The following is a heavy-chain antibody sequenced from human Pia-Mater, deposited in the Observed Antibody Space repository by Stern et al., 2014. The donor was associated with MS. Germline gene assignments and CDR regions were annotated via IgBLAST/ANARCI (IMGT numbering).Heavy chain of an antibody. J-gene: IGHJ5*02. D-gene: IGHD2/OR15-2a*01. CDR2: VSYDGSNK. CDR3: AKDRQYLTYFFDH. CDR1: GFTLGSCA. V-gene: IGHV3-30*18. Sequence: DQLVESGGGVVQPGRPLRLSCVASGFTLGSCAMHWVRQAPGQGLEWVAGVSYDGSNKYYEDSVKGRFTISRDNSQNTLYMQMSSLRPEDTAVYYCAKDRQYLTYFFDHWGQGSLVTVSS.